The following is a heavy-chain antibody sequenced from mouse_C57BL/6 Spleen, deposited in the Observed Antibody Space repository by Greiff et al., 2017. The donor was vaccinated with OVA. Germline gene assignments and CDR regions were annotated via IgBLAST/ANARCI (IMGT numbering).Heavy chain of an antibody. CDR1: GFTFSSYA. CDR2: ISDGGSYT. CDR3: ARDLIYYYGSMDY. D-gene: IGHD1-1*01. Sequence: EVKLVESGGGLVKPGGSLKLSCAASGFTFSSYAMSWVRQTPEKRLEWVATISDGGSYTYYPDNVKGRFTISRDNAKNNLYLQMSHLKSEDTAMYYCARDLIYYYGSMDYWGQGTSVTVSS. J-gene: IGHJ4*01. V-gene: IGHV5-4*01.